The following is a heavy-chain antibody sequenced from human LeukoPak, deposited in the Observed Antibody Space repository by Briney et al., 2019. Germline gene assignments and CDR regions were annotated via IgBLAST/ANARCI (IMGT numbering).Heavy chain of an antibody. CDR3: ARGRARGYSNYVAQYYGMDV. J-gene: IGHJ6*02. V-gene: IGHV4-34*01. CDR2: INHSGST. Sequence: SQTLSLTCAVYGGSFSGYYWSWIRQPPGKGLEWIGEINHSGSTNYNPSLKSRVTISVDTSKNQFSLKLSSVTAADTAVYYCARGRARGYSNYVAQYYGMDVWGQGTTVTVSS. D-gene: IGHD4-4*01. CDR1: GGSFSGYY.